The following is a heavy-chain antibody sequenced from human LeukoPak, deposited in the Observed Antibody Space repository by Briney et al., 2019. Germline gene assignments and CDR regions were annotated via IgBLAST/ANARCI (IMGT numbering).Heavy chain of an antibody. Sequence: PGGSLRLSCAASGFTFSNYGMNWVRQAPGKGLEWVSAISGSGGSTYYADSVKGRFTISRDNSKNTLYLQMDSLRAEDTAVYYCAKDDSDIVVVPAAYFDYWGQGTLVTVSS. CDR2: ISGSGGST. D-gene: IGHD2-2*01. CDR3: AKDDSDIVVVPAAYFDY. V-gene: IGHV3-23*01. CDR1: GFTFSNYG. J-gene: IGHJ4*02.